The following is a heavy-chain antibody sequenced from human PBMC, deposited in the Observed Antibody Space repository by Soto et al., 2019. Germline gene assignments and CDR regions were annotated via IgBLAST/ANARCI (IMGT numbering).Heavy chain of an antibody. CDR2: IYYRGGT. Sequence: PSETLSLTCTFSGGSINNYYWSWIRQPPGKGLEWIGYIYYRGGTNYNPSLKSRVTISVDTSKNQFSLKPSSVTTADTAVYYCAIFMGNSVAPTYFDYWGQGTLVTVSS. V-gene: IGHV4-59*01. D-gene: IGHD5-12*01. CDR3: AIFMGNSVAPTYFDY. J-gene: IGHJ4*02. CDR1: GGSINNYY.